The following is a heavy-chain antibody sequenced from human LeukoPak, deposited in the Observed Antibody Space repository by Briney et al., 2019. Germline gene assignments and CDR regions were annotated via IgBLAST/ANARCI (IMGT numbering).Heavy chain of an antibody. J-gene: IGHJ6*03. CDR2: IKQDGSEK. CDR1: GFTFSSYW. Sequence: GGSLRLSCAASGFTFSSYWMSWVRQAPGKGLEWVANIKQDGSEKYYVDSVKGRFTSSRDNAKNSLYLQMNSLRAEDTAVYYCARAGGYSSSWYYYYYYMDVWGKGTTVTVSS. V-gene: IGHV3-7*01. CDR3: ARAGGYSSSWYYYYYYMDV. D-gene: IGHD6-13*01.